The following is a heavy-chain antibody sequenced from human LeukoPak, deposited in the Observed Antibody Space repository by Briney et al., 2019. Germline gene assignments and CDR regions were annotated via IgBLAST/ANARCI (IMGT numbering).Heavy chain of an antibody. Sequence: ASVKVSCKASGYTFTGYYMHWVRQAPGQGLEWMGWINPNSGGTNYAQKFQGRVTMTRDTSISTAYMELSRLRSDDTAVYYCARGKTYYYDSSGYFNFDYWGQGTLVTVSS. D-gene: IGHD3-22*01. CDR1: GYTFTGYY. J-gene: IGHJ4*02. CDR3: ARGKTYYYDSSGYFNFDY. CDR2: INPNSGGT. V-gene: IGHV1-2*02.